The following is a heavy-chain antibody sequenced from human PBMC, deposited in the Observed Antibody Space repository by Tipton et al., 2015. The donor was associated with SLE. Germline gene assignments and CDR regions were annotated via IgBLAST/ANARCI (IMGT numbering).Heavy chain of an antibody. CDR1: GGSIISYY. CDR3: AREVGEGTLDH. Sequence: TLSLTCSVSGGSIISYYWSWIRQSPGKGLEWIGYIYYGGSADYNPSLKSRVTISVDRSENQFSLKLSSVTAADTAVYYCAREVGEGTLDHWGLGTLVTVSS. J-gene: IGHJ4*02. V-gene: IGHV4-59*12. CDR2: IYYGGSA. D-gene: IGHD2-2*01.